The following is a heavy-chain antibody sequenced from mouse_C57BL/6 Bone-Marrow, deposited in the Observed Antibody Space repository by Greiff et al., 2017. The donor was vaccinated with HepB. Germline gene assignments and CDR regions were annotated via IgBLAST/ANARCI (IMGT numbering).Heavy chain of an antibody. V-gene: IGHV5-4*01. CDR2: ISDGGSYT. CDR1: GFTFSSYA. J-gene: IGHJ1*03. CDR3: ARDNGDYPWYFEV. D-gene: IGHD2-13*01. Sequence: EVMLVESGGGLVKPGGSLKLSCAASGFTFSSYAMSWVRQTPEKRLEWVATISDGGSYTYYPDNVKGRFTISRDNAKNNLYLQMSHLKSEDTAMYYCARDNGDYPWYFEVWGTGTTVTGSS.